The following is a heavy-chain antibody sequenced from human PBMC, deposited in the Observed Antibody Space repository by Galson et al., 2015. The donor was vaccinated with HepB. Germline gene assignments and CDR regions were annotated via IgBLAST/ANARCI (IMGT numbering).Heavy chain of an antibody. Sequence: SCKASGGTFSSYAISWVRQAPGQGLEWMGGIIPIFGTANYAQKFQGRVTITADESTSTAYMELSSLRSEDTAVYYCAGGSFLEWLYYYYYGMDVWGQGTTVTVSS. D-gene: IGHD3-3*01. CDR2: IIPIFGTA. J-gene: IGHJ6*02. CDR3: AGGSFLEWLYYYYYGMDV. V-gene: IGHV1-69*01. CDR1: GGTFSSYA.